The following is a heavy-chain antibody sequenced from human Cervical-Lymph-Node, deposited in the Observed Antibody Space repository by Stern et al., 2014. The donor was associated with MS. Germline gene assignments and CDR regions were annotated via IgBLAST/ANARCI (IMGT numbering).Heavy chain of an antibody. Sequence: VQLVESGGGLTQPGGSLRLSCATSGFTVSSNYMSWARQAPGKGLERVSVIHSGGYTSYVDSVKGRFTISRDNSKNTLYLQMNSLRAEDTAVYYCVRDHYDILTGYYIDYWGQGTLVTVSS. CDR1: GFTVSSNY. J-gene: IGHJ4*02. V-gene: IGHV3-53*01. CDR3: VRDHYDILTGYYIDY. D-gene: IGHD3-9*01. CDR2: IHSGGYT.